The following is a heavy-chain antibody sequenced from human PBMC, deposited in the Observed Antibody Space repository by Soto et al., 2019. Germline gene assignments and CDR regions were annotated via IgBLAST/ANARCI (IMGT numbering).Heavy chain of an antibody. CDR2: ISGSGGST. D-gene: IGHD3-3*01. CDR1: GFTFSSYA. J-gene: IGHJ6*03. V-gene: IGHV3-23*01. Sequence: EVQLLESGGGLVQPGGSLRLSCAASGFTFSSYAMSWVRQAPGKGLEWVSAISGSGGSTYYADSVKGRFTISRENSKKTLYLQMNSMRAEDKAVYYCEKGANSLTDLWSGSGYMDVWGKGTTVTVSS. CDR3: EKGANSLTDLWSGSGYMDV.